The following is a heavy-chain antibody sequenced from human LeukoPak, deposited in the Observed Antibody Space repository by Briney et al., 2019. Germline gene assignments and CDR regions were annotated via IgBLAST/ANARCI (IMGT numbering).Heavy chain of an antibody. CDR1: GFTFSSYA. J-gene: IGHJ4*02. V-gene: IGHV3-64D*06. D-gene: IGHD3-22*01. Sequence: GGSLRLSCSASGFTFSSYAMHWVRQAPGKGLEYVSAISTNGGTTNYADSVKGRFTISRDNSKNTVYLQMSSLRVEDTAVYYCVKRDSNGYYYVNWGQGTLVTVSS. CDR3: VKRDSNGYYYVN. CDR2: ISTNGGTT.